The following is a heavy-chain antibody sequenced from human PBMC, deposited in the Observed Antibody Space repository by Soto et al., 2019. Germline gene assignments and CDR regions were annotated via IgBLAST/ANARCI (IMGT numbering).Heavy chain of an antibody. D-gene: IGHD3-22*01. Sequence: GASVKVSCKASGYTFTSYYMHWVRQAPGQGLKWMGIINPSGGSTSYAQKFQGRVTMTRDTSTSTVYMELSSLRSEDTAVYYCARDLSADSSGYYGGDYYYGMDVWGQGTTVTVSS. J-gene: IGHJ6*02. CDR3: ARDLSADSSGYYGGDYYYGMDV. CDR2: INPSGGST. CDR1: GYTFTSYY. V-gene: IGHV1-46*01.